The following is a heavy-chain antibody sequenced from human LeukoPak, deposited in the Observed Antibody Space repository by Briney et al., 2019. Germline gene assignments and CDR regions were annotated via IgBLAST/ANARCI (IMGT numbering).Heavy chain of an antibody. CDR2: ISYNGSNK. V-gene: IGHV3-30*04. D-gene: IGHD3-3*01. CDR3: ARDRKKTFGVVIISYYYYGMDV. Sequence: GRSLRLSCAASGFTFSSYAMHWVRQAPGKGREWVAVISYNGSNKYYADSVKGRFTISRDNSKNTLYLQMNSLRAEDTAVYYCARDRKKTFGVVIISYYYYGMDVWGQGTTVTVSS. J-gene: IGHJ6*02. CDR1: GFTFSSYA.